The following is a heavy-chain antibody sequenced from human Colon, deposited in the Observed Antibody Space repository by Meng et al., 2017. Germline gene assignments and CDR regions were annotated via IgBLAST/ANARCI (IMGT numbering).Heavy chain of an antibody. V-gene: IGHV3-9*01. D-gene: IGHD3-10*01. CDR3: TKDWLPGGADV. CDR1: GSTFDDYA. Sequence: SLKISCAVSGSTFDDYAMHWVRQAPGKGLEWVSGIFWESGATGYADSVKGRFTISRDSDKNTLYLQMNSLRADDTALYYCTKDWLPGGADVWGPGTTVTVSS. CDR2: IFWESGAT. J-gene: IGHJ6*02.